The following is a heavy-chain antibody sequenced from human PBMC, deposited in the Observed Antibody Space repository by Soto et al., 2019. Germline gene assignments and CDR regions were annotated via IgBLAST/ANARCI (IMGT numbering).Heavy chain of an antibody. D-gene: IGHD5-18*01. V-gene: IGHV4-30-4*01. J-gene: IGHJ3*01. Sequence: SETLSLTCTVSGDSIIGGTNFWSWIRQPPGKGLEWMGFIHHSGTTFYNPSLKSRVMISGDTSENQISLKMTSVTAADTDVYYCARDVSHGYTENVWGQGTRGTVS. CDR2: IHHSGTT. CDR1: GDSIIGGTNF. CDR3: ARDVSHGYTENV.